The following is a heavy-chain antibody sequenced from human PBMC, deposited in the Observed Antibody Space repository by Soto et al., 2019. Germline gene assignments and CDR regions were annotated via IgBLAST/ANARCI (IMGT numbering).Heavy chain of an antibody. CDR1: GFTFSSYG. CDR2: ISYDGSNK. Sequence: HPGGSLRLSCAASGFTFSSYGMHWVRQAPGKGLEWVAVISYDGSNKYYADSVKGRFTISRDNSKNTLYLQMNSLRAEDTAVYYCAKDKDGYQRWALDYWGQGTLVTVSS. J-gene: IGHJ4*02. D-gene: IGHD2-2*01. V-gene: IGHV3-30*18. CDR3: AKDKDGYQRWALDY.